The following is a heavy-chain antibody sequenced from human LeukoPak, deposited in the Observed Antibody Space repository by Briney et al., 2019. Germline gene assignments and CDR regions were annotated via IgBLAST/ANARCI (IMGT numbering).Heavy chain of an antibody. CDR2: ISAYNGNT. J-gene: IGHJ5*02. CDR3: ARDGLTGTTGDWFDP. V-gene: IGHV1-18*01. D-gene: IGHD1-7*01. Sequence: ASVKVSCKASGYTFTSYGISWVRQAPGQGLEWMGWISAYNGNTNYAQKLQGRASMTTDTSTSTAYMELRSLRSDDTAVYYCARDGLTGTTGDWFDPWGQGTLVTVSS. CDR1: GYTFTSYG.